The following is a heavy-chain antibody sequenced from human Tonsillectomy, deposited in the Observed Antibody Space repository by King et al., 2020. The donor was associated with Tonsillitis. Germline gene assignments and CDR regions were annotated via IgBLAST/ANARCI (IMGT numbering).Heavy chain of an antibody. D-gene: IGHD2-2*01. CDR3: ARGQYNLLKYYYYHWVMDV. CDR1: GCSISSGDYY. J-gene: IGHJ6*02. V-gene: IGHV4-31*03. CDR2: IYYSGST. Sequence: VQLQESGPGLVKPSQTLSLTCTVSGCSISSGDYYWSWIRQHPGKSLEWIENIYYSGSTYYNPSLKSRVTISVDTSKNQFSLKLSSVTAADTAVYYCARGQYNLLKYYYYHWVMDVWGHGTPVTVSS.